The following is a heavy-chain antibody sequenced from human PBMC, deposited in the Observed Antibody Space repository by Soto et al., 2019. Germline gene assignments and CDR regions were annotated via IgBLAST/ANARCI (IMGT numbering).Heavy chain of an antibody. V-gene: IGHV3-48*01. Sequence: PGGSLRLSCAASGFTFSNYPMDWVCQAPGKGLEWISYISTGSSAIHYADSVRGRFTISRDEAKNSLYLQMNSLRAEDTAVYYCARDKGSSSWHSFDYWGQGT. D-gene: IGHD2-2*01. CDR2: ISTGSSAI. J-gene: IGHJ4*02. CDR1: GFTFSNYP. CDR3: ARDKGSSSWHSFDY.